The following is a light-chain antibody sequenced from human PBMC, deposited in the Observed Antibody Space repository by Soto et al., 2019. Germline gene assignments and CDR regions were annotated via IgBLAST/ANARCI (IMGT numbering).Light chain of an antibody. Sequence: DIQMTQSPSSVSASVGDRVIITCRASQAFGNLLAWYQQKRGKAPKLLISDASNRATGVPARFSGSGSGTDFTLIISSLEPEDFAVYYCQQRSNWPLSFGGGTKVEI. J-gene: IGKJ4*01. CDR2: DAS. CDR1: QAFGNL. CDR3: QQRSNWPLS. V-gene: IGKV1-12*01.